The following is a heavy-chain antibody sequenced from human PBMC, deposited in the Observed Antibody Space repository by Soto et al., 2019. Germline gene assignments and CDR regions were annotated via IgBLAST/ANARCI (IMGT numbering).Heavy chain of an antibody. D-gene: IGHD2-8*02. V-gene: IGHV1-3*05. J-gene: IGHJ5*01. CDR3: ARDGVLVGTPQNWFDS. CDR1: GYTFTNYA. CDR2: INTGNGNT. Sequence: QVPLVQSGAEEKKPGDSVKVSCKASGYTFTNYAIHWVRQAPGQSLEWMGWINTGNGNTKYSQKSQGRITITSDTSASTAYMELNNLRSEDTAVYYCARDGVLVGTPQNWFDSWGQGTLVTVSS.